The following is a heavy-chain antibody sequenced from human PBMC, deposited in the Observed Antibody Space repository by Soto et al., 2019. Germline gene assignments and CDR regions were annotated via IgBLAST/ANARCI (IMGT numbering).Heavy chain of an antibody. CDR3: ARVSIPGIYGEDV. Sequence: QPQLVQAGAEGKKPGSSVKVSCKASGGTFGNYAISWVRQAPGQGLEWMGKIIPIFKTAKYAQKFQGRITITADRSPRTDIAYMELSSLRSEDTDLYYCARVSIPGIYGEDVGGQGTTVTVSS. CDR2: IIPIFKTA. D-gene: IGHD7-27*01. V-gene: IGHV1-69*06. CDR1: GGTFGNYA. J-gene: IGHJ6*02.